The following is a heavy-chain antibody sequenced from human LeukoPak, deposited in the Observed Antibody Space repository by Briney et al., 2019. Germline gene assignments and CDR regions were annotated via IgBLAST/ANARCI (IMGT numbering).Heavy chain of an antibody. Sequence: ASVKVSCKASGYTFTSYDINWVRQATGQGLEWRGWMNPNSGNTGYAQKFQGRVTMTRNTSISTAYMELSSLRSEDTAVYYCARADYSYGEVWFDPWGQGTLVTVSS. CDR3: ARADYSYGEVWFDP. J-gene: IGHJ5*02. V-gene: IGHV1-8*01. D-gene: IGHD5-18*01. CDR2: MNPNSGNT. CDR1: GYTFTSYD.